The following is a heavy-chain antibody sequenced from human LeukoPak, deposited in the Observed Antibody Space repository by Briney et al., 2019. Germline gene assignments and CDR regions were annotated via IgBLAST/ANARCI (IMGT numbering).Heavy chain of an antibody. CDR3: AKSLVLRKSRGY. CDR1: KFSVNNNY. J-gene: IGHJ4*02. CDR2: LYSGGST. Sequence: GGSLRLSCVAPKFSVNNNYMRWVRQAPGKGLEWVSVLYSGGSTYYADSVKGRFTISRDNSKNTLYVQMNSLRAEDTAVYYCAKSLVLRKSRGYWGQGTLVTVSS. D-gene: IGHD3-16*02. V-gene: IGHV3-53*01.